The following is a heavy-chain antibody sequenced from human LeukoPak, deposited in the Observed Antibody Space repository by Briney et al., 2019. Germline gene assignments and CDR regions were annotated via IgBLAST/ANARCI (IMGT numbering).Heavy chain of an antibody. CDR3: ATEGYFDWLGDAFDI. J-gene: IGHJ3*02. CDR2: INPSGGST. CDR1: GYTFTSYY. D-gene: IGHD3-9*01. V-gene: IGHV1-46*01. Sequence: ASVKVSCKASGYTFTSYYMHWVRQAPGQGLEWMGIINPSGGSTSYAQKFQGRVTMTRDMSTSTVYMELSSLRSEDTAVYYCATEGYFDWLGDAFDIWGQGTMVTVSS.